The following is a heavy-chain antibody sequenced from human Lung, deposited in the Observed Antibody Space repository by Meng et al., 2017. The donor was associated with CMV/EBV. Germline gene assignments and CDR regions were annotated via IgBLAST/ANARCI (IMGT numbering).Heavy chain of an antibody. J-gene: IGHJ4*02. Sequence: SVXVSXXASGYTFTSYGISWVRQAPGQGLEWMGWISAYNGNTNYAQKLQGRVTMTTDTSTSTAYMELRSLRSDDTAVYYCARNTYYYDSSGYYTDYWGQETXV. CDR2: ISAYNGNT. CDR3: ARNTYYYDSSGYYTDY. V-gene: IGHV1-18*01. CDR1: GYTFTSYG. D-gene: IGHD3-22*01.